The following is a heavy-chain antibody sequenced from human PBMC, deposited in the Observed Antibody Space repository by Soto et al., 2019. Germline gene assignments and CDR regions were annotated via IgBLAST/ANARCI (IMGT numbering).Heavy chain of an antibody. CDR3: ARLGVVVITSYYYGMDV. CDR1: GGSISSYY. V-gene: IGHV4-59*12. D-gene: IGHD3-22*01. CDR2: IYYSGST. J-gene: IGHJ6*02. Sequence: SETLSLTCTVSGGSISSYYWSWIRQPPGKGLEWIGYIYYSGSTNYNPSLKSRVTISVDTSKNQFSLKLSSVTAADTAVYYCARLGVVVITSYYYGMDVWGQGTTVTVSS.